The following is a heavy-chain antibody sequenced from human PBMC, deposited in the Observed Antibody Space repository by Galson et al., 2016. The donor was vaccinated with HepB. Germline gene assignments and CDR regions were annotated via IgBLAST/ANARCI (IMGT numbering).Heavy chain of an antibody. CDR2: IITHGGAT. CDR3: ARSTNRGDDAFDI. J-gene: IGHJ3*02. D-gene: IGHD3-10*01. V-gene: IGHV1-2*04. CDR1: GYTFTAHY. Sequence: SVKVSCKASGYTFTAHYMHWVRQAPGQGLEWMGWIITHGGATKIAQKFQDSVTMSRDTSINTAYMELSSLTSDDTAVYYCARSTNRGDDAFDIWGQGTMVTVSS.